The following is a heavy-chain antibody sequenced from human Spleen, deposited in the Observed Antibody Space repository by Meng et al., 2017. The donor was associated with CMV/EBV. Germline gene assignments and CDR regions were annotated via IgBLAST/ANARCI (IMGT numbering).Heavy chain of an antibody. CDR2: IYYIGTT. V-gene: IGHV4-61*01. CDR1: GGSVSSGSYY. Sequence: SETLSLTCNVSGGSVSSGSYYWSWIRQSPGKGLEWIGQIYYIGTTKYNPSLKSRVTISVDTSNNQFSLRLTSVTAADTAVYYCTRGPQVSWLRSRFATFDLWGQGTMVTVSS. J-gene: IGHJ3*01. D-gene: IGHD5-12*01. CDR3: TRGPQVSWLRSRFATFDL.